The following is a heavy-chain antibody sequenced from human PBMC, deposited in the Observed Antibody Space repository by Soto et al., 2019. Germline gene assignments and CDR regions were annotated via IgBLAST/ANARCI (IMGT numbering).Heavy chain of an antibody. D-gene: IGHD3-22*01. CDR1: GFTFTSSA. V-gene: IGHV1-58*02. CDR3: AADPTYDSSGP. Sequence: GASVKVSCKASGFTFTSSAIQWVRQARGQRLEWIGWIVVGSGNTNYAQKFQERVTITRDMSTSTAYMELSSLRSEDTAVYYCAADPTYDSSGPWGQGTLVTVSS. CDR2: IVVGSGNT. J-gene: IGHJ5*02.